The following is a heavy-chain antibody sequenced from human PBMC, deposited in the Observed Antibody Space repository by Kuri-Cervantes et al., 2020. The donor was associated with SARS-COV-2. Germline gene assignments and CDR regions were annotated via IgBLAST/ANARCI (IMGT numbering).Heavy chain of an antibody. D-gene: IGHD6-13*01. CDR3: ARDCSSPYKYYYYYYMDV. J-gene: IGHJ6*03. CDR1: GFTFSSYS. V-gene: IGHV3-21*01. CDR2: ISSTSSYI. Sequence: LSLTCAASGFTFSSYSMNWVRQALGKGLEWVSSISSTSSYIYYADSVKGRFTISRDNAKNSLYLQMNSLRAEDTAVYYCARDCSSPYKYYYYYYMDVWGKGTTVTVSS.